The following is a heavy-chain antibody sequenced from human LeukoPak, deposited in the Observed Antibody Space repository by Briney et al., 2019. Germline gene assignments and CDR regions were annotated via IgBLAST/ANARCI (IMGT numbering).Heavy chain of an antibody. Sequence: ETLSLTCTVSGGSISSSSYYWGWIRQPPGTGLEWIGSIYYSGSTYYNPSLKSRVTISVDTSKNQFSLKLSSVTAADTAVYYCARHCGYKSPHCGDFDYWGQGTLVTVSS. CDR3: ARHCGYKSPHCGDFDY. CDR2: IYYSGST. CDR1: GGSISSSSYY. D-gene: IGHD5-24*01. J-gene: IGHJ4*02. V-gene: IGHV4-39*01.